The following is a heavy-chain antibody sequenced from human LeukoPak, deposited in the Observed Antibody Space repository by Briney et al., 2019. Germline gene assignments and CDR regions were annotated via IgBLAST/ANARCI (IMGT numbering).Heavy chain of an antibody. CDR2: MNPNSGNT. Sequence: GASVKVSCKASGYTFTSYDINWVRQATGQGLEWMGWMNPNSGNTGYAQKFQGRVTMTRNTSISTAYMELSSLRPEDTAVYYCAKDGLLLDIYDHYYYYMDVWGRGTTVTVSS. J-gene: IGHJ6*03. D-gene: IGHD3/OR15-3a*01. CDR1: GYTFTSYD. V-gene: IGHV1-8*01. CDR3: AKDGLLLDIYDHYYYYMDV.